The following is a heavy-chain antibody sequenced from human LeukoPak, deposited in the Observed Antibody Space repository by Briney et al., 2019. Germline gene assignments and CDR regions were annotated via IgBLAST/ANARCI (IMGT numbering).Heavy chain of an antibody. CDR3: ASVYRGVIPYYFDY. Sequence: SETLSLTCAVSGGSISSSNWWSWVRQPPGKGLEWIGEIYHSGSTNYNPSLKSRVTISVDKSKNQFSLKLSSVTAADTAVYYCASVYRGVIPYYFDYWGQGTLVTVSS. CDR2: IYHSGST. CDR1: GGSISSSNW. V-gene: IGHV4-4*02. D-gene: IGHD3-10*01. J-gene: IGHJ4*02.